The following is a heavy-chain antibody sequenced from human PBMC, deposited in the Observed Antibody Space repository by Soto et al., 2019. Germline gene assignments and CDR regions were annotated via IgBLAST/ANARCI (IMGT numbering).Heavy chain of an antibody. D-gene: IGHD3-22*01. CDR2: IYSLGNT. Sequence: QMQLQESGPGLVKPSETLSLTCTVSGGSISSSSYYWGWIRQPPGQGLEWLGTIYSLGNTFYNTSLKRRVTIPVDKSQSQLFLKLSSVTAPDTAVYYCARQIYDSSGYYYAYWGQGTLVTVSS. V-gene: IGHV4-39*01. CDR3: ARQIYDSSGYYYAY. CDR1: GGSISSSSYY. J-gene: IGHJ4*02.